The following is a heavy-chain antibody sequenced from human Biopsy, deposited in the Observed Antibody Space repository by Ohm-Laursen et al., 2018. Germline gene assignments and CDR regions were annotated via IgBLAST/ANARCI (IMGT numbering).Heavy chain of an antibody. D-gene: IGHD2/OR15-2a*01. V-gene: IGHV3-7*01. J-gene: IGHJ3*01. Sequence: SLRLSCAASGFTFSTYWKTWVRQAPGKGLEWVANIKRDGSQSNHADSVKGRFTISRDNAKNSLYLQMNSLRAEDTAVYYCTRDTTYYAGTTYYDALDVWGQGTTVTVSS. CDR2: IKRDGSQS. CDR1: GFTFSTYW. CDR3: TRDTTYYAGTTYYDALDV.